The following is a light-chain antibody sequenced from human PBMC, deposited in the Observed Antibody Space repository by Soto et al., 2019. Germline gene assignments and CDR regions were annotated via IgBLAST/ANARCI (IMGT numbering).Light chain of an antibody. Sequence: QSALTQPASVSGSPGQSITISSTGTSSDVGAYNYVSWYQHHPGKAPKLMIYDVSNRPSGVSNRFSDSKSGNTASLTISGLPAEDEADYYCNSFTTSSTLVFGGGTKLIVL. CDR2: DVS. CDR3: NSFTTSSTLV. V-gene: IGLV2-14*03. CDR1: SSDVGAYNY. J-gene: IGLJ2*01.